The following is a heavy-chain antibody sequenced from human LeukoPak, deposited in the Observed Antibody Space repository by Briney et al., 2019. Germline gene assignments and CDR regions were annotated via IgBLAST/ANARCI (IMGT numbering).Heavy chain of an antibody. Sequence: PSETLSLTCTVSGGSISSYYWSWIRQPPGKGLEWIGETNHSGSTNYNPSLKSRVTISVDTSKNQFTLKLSSVTAADTAVYYCARSTMVRGFDWFDPWGQGTLVTVSS. D-gene: IGHD3-10*01. CDR1: GGSISSYY. CDR3: ARSTMVRGFDWFDP. V-gene: IGHV4-34*01. CDR2: TNHSGST. J-gene: IGHJ5*02.